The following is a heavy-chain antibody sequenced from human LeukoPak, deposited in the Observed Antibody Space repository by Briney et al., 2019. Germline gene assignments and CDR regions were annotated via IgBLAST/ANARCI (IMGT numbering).Heavy chain of an antibody. J-gene: IGHJ6*02. CDR1: GYSFTDYY. V-gene: IGHV1-2*02. CDR3: ARAGELGSYYGMDV. D-gene: IGHD3-16*01. Sequence: ASVKVSCKASGYSFTDYYIHWVRLAPGQGLEWMGWIHPNSGGTNYAQKFQDRVTMTRDTSTSTVYMELSSLRSEDTAVYYCARAGELGSYYGMDVWGQGTTVTVSS. CDR2: IHPNSGGT.